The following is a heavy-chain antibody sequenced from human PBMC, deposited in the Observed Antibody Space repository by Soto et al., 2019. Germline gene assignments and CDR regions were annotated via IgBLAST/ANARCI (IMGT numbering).Heavy chain of an antibody. V-gene: IGHV4-34*01. CDR2: INHSGST. CDR3: ASSGIWGSHRYSDY. J-gene: IGHJ4*02. CDR1: GGSFSGYY. D-gene: IGHD3-16*02. Sequence: QVQLQQWGAGLLKPSETLSLTCAVYGGSFSGYYWSWIRQPPGKGLEGIGEINHSGSTNYNPSLKSRVTISVDTSKNQFSLKLSSVTAADTAVYYCASSGIWGSHRYSDYWGQGTLVTVSS.